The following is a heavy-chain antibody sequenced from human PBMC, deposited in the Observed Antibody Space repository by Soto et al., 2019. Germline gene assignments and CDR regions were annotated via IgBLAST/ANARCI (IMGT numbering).Heavy chain of an antibody. J-gene: IGHJ6*02. CDR3: AKSREQWRNYGMDV. V-gene: IGHV3-23*01. CDR1: GFTFSSYA. CDR2: ISGSGGST. D-gene: IGHD6-19*01. Sequence: EVQLLESGGSLVQPGGSLRLSCAASGFTFSSYAMSWVRQAPGKGLEWVSAISGSGGSTYYADSVKGRFTISRDNSKNTLYLQMNSLRAEDTAVYYCAKSREQWRNYGMDVWGQGTTVTVSS.